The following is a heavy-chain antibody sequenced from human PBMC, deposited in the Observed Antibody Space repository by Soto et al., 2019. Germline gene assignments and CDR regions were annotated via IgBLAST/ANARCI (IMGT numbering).Heavy chain of an antibody. V-gene: IGHV1-46*01. CDR1: GYTFTTYY. Sequence: QVQLVQSGAEVKKPGASVRVSCKASGYTFTTYYLHWLRQAPGQGLEWMGIIDPRAGSASHAQNFQGRVTMTRDTSTRTVYIDLRSVRSEDTAVYYCARAGYYDSSGYDGFDIWGQGTMVTVSS. J-gene: IGHJ3*02. CDR2: IDPRAGSA. D-gene: IGHD3-22*01. CDR3: ARAGYYDSSGYDGFDI.